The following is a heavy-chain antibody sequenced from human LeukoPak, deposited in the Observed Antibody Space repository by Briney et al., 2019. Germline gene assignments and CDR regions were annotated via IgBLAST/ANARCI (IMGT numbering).Heavy chain of an antibody. CDR1: GYTFTSYD. J-gene: IGHJ1*01. D-gene: IGHD3-10*01. CDR3: ARGPFLWFGESTRYFRH. CDR2: MNPNSGNT. V-gene: IGHV1-8*01. Sequence: GASVKVSCKASGYTFTSYDINWVRQATGQGLEWMGWMNPNSGNTGYAQKFQGRVTMTRNTSISTAYMELSSLRSEDTAVYYCARGPFLWFGESTRYFRHWGQGTLVTVSS.